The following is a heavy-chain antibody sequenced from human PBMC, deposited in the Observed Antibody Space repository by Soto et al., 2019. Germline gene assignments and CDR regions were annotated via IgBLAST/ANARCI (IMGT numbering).Heavy chain of an antibody. D-gene: IGHD3-22*01. V-gene: IGHV4-31*03. CDR2: IYYSGST. J-gene: IGHJ1*01. CDR1: GGSISSGGYY. Sequence: QVQLQESGPGLVKPSQTLSLTCTFSGGSISSGGYYWSWIRQHPGKGLEWIGYIYYSGSTYYNPSLKSRVTISVDTSKNQFSLKLSSVTAADTAVYYCAISDSSGSRGFQHWGQGTLVTVSS. CDR3: AISDSSGSRGFQH.